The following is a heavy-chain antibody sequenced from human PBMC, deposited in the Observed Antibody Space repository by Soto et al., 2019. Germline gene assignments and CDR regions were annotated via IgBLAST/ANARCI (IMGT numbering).Heavy chain of an antibody. V-gene: IGHV3-74*01. Sequence: GGSPRLSCAASGFTFSSYWMHWVRQAPGKGLVWVSRINSDGSSTSYADSVKGRFTISRDNAKNTLYLQMNSLRAEDTAVYYCASPPGLHRSYYYYYYMDVWGKGTTVTVSS. J-gene: IGHJ6*03. CDR1: GFTFSSYW. CDR3: ASPPGLHRSYYYYYYMDV. CDR2: INSDGSST. D-gene: IGHD2-15*01.